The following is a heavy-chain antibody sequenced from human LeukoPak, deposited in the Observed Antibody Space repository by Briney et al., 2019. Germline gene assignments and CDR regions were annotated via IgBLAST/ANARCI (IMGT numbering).Heavy chain of an antibody. CDR1: GYTFTSYG. CDR3: VGRRYNYSSRRMRDFYYYDVDV. Sequence: SVKVSCTASGYTFTSYGISWVRQAPGQGLEWMGGIIPLFGTTNYAQEFQGRVSMTADESTSTAYMALSSLISEDTAIYFCVGRRYNYSSRRMRDFYYYDVDVWGQGTPVTVSS. D-gene: IGHD1-20*01. J-gene: IGHJ6*02. V-gene: IGHV1-69*13. CDR2: IIPLFGTT.